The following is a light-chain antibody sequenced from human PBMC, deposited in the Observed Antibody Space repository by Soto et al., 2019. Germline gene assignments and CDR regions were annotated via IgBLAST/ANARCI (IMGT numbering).Light chain of an antibody. CDR2: DAS. Sequence: DIQMTQSPSTLSASVGDRVTITCRASQSISSWLAWYQQKPGKAPKLLIYDASSLESGVPSRFSGSASGTEFNLSISSLQPDDFATCYCPQYNSDSLRWTFGQETKVEI. V-gene: IGKV1-5*01. CDR1: QSISSW. CDR3: PQYNSDSLRWT. J-gene: IGKJ1*01.